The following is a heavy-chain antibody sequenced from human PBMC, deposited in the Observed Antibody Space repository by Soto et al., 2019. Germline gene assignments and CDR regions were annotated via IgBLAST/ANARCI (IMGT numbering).Heavy chain of an antibody. CDR2: IYYSGST. J-gene: IGHJ6*02. CDR3: ARHGSSYFWSGSLYYYYGMDV. CDR1: GGSISSSSYY. D-gene: IGHD3-3*01. Sequence: NPSETLSLTCTVSGGSISSSSYYWGWIRQPPGKGLEWIGSIYYSGSTYYNPSLKSRVTISVDTSKNQFSLKLSSVTAADTAVYYCARHGSSYFWSGSLYYYYGMDVWGQGTTVTVSS. V-gene: IGHV4-39*01.